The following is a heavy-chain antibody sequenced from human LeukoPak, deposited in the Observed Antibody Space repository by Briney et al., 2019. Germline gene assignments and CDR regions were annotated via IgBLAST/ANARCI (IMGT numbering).Heavy chain of an antibody. CDR1: GFTFSNAW. J-gene: IGHJ4*02. CDR2: IKSKTDGGTT. D-gene: IGHD2-15*01. V-gene: IGHV3-15*01. Sequence: GGSLRLSCAASGFTFSNAWMGWVRQAPGKGLEWVGRIKSKTDGGTTDYAAPVKGRFTISRDDSKNTLYLQMNSLKTEDTAVYYCTTFIVVVVAATGTVSDYWGQGTLVTVSS. CDR3: TTFIVVVVAATGTVSDY.